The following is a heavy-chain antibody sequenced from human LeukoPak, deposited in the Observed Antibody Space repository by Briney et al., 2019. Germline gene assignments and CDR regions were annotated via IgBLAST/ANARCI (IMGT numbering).Heavy chain of an antibody. CDR1: GYTFTGYD. V-gene: IGHV1-8*01. CDR3: ARARIAARYWFDP. J-gene: IGHJ5*02. Sequence: ASVKVSCKASGYTFTGYDINWVRQATGQGLEWMGWMNPNSGNTGYAQKFQGRVTMTRNTSISTAYMELSSLRSEDTAVYYCARARIAARYWFDPWGQGTLVTVSS. CDR2: MNPNSGNT. D-gene: IGHD6-6*01.